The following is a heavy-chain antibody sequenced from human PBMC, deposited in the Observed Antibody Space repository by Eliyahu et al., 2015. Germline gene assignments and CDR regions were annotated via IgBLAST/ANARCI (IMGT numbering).Heavy chain of an antibody. D-gene: IGHD2-21*02. CDR1: GGSFSGYY. V-gene: IGHV4-34*01. CDR2: INHSGST. J-gene: IGHJ5*02. Sequence: QVQLQQWGAGLLKPSETLSLTCAVYGGSFSGYYWSWIRQPPGKGLEWIGEINHSGSTNYNPSLKSRVTISVDTSKNQFSLKLSSVTAADTAVYYCARKKSVTARGRTGFDPWGQGTLVTVSS. CDR3: ARKKSVTARGRTGFDP.